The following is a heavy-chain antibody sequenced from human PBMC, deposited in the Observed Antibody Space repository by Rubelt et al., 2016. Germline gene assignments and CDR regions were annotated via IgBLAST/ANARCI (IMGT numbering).Heavy chain of an antibody. CDR1: GFIFSNYG. Sequence: EVQLLESGGGLLQPGGSLRLSCVASGFIFSNYGMNWARQAPGKGLEWVSVFSSSGGNTHYADSVMGRFTISRYNSKYTGYLQVNSLRAADTAGYYCARDSQVALDIWGQGTMVTASS. D-gene: IGHD2-15*01. V-gene: IGHV3-23*01. CDR2: FSSSGGNT. CDR3: ARDSQVALDI. J-gene: IGHJ3*02.